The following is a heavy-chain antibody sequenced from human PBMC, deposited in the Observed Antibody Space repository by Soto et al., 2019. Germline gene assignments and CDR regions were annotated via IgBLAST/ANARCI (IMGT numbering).Heavy chain of an antibody. CDR2: IYCDHDK. Sequence: QITLKESGPTLVKPTQTLTLTCTFSGFSLSTSGVGVGWIRQPPGKALEWLALIYCDHDKRYSPALKSRPTITQDTSKIPVVLPMPDTQPVDTATYYSAHRRRGSYFDYWRQGTLATVSS. D-gene: IGHD3-16*01. CDR1: GFSLSTSGVG. CDR3: AHRRRGSYFDY. V-gene: IGHV2-5*02. J-gene: IGHJ4*02.